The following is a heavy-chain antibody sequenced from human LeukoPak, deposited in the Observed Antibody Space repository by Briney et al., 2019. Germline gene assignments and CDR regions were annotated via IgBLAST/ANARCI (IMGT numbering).Heavy chain of an antibody. CDR1: GFTVSSNY. D-gene: IGHD6-6*01. CDR3: ARDRTRQRYFDY. V-gene: IGHV4-59*02. CDR2: IYYSGGT. Sequence: GSLRLSCAASGFTVSSNYMSWVRQAPGKGLEWIGNIYYSGGTYYNPSLKSRVIISVDTSKNQFSLKLSSVTAADTAVYYCARDRTRQRYFDYWGQGTLAPVSS. J-gene: IGHJ4*02.